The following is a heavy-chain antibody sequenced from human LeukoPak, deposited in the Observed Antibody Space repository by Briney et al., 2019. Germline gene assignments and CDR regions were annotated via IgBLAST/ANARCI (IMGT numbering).Heavy chain of an antibody. D-gene: IGHD6-19*01. CDR2: ITSSSNYI. V-gene: IGHV3-21*01. J-gene: IGHJ4*02. Sequence: GGSLRLSCAASGFTFSIYSMNWVRQAPGKGLEWLSSITSSSNYIYYADSVKGRFTISRDNVQNSLYLQMNSLRDEDTAVYYCARAVAADFWGQGTQVTVSS. CDR3: ARAVAADF. CDR1: GFTFSIYS.